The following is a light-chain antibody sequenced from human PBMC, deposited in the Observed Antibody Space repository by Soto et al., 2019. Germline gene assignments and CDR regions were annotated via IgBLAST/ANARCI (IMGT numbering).Light chain of an antibody. J-gene: IGKJ2*01. CDR2: GAF. CDR3: QQAMSSPST. CDR1: QGISSW. Sequence: DIQMTQSPSSVSEYVGDRVTITCRASQGISSWLAWYQQKPERPPKLLIYGAFTLQSGVPSRFSGSGSGTDFTLTISSLQPDDFATYYCQQAMSSPSTFGQGTKLVIK. V-gene: IGKV1-12*02.